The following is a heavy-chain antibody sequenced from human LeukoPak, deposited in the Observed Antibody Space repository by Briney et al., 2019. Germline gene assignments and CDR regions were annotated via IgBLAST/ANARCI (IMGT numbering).Heavy chain of an antibody. CDR1: GYSISSGYY. D-gene: IGHD3-3*01. CDR2: IYHSGST. J-gene: IGHJ4*02. V-gene: IGHV4-38-2*01. CDR3: ARQRDVLRFLEWLLYSDY. Sequence: SETLSLTCAVFGYSISSGYYWGWIRQPPGKGLEWIGSIYHSGSTYYNPSLKSRVTISVDTSKNQFSLKLSSVTAADTAVYYCARQRDVLRFLEWLLYSDYWGQGTLVTVSS.